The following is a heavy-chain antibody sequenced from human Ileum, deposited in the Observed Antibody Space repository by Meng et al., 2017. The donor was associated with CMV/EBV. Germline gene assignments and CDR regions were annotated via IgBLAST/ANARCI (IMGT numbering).Heavy chain of an antibody. Sequence: SETLSLTCTVSGGSISSYYWSWIRQPPGKGLEWIGYIYYSGSTNYNPTLKSRVTISVDTSKNQFSLNLSSVTAADTAVYYCAREYSSADYFDYWGQGTLVTVSS. CDR2: IYYSGST. CDR3: AREYSSADYFDY. V-gene: IGHV4-59*01. J-gene: IGHJ4*02. D-gene: IGHD6-25*01. CDR1: GGSISSYY.